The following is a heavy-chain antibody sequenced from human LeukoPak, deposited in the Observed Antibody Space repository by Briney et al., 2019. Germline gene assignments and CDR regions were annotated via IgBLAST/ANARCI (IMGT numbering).Heavy chain of an antibody. Sequence: GGSLRLSCAASGFTFSSYYMNWVRQAPGKGLEWVSSISTSSIYIYYADSVKGRFTISRDNAKNSLYLQMNSLRAEDTAVYYCARGYWGNDAFDIWGQGTMVTVSS. J-gene: IGHJ3*02. D-gene: IGHD3-16*01. CDR3: ARGYWGNDAFDI. CDR1: GFTFSSYY. V-gene: IGHV3-21*01. CDR2: ISTSSIYI.